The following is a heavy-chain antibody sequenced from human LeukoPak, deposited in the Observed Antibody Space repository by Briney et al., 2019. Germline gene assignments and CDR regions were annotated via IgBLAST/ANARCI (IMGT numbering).Heavy chain of an antibody. CDR3: ASHTNPCCSGGSCPLDY. D-gene: IGHD2-15*01. CDR1: GGSISSYY. J-gene: IGHJ4*02. Sequence: SETLSLTCTVSGGSISSYYWSWIRQPPGKGLEWIGYIYYSGSTNYNPSLKSRVTISVDTSKNQFSLKLSSVTAADTAVYYCASHTNPCCSGGSCPLDYWGQGTLVTVSS. CDR2: IYYSGST. V-gene: IGHV4-59*08.